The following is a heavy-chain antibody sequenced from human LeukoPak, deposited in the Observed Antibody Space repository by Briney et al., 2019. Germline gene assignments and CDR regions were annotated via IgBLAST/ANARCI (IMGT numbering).Heavy chain of an antibody. CDR3: ARGGYGAHMG. Sequence: GGSLRLSCAASGFTFSSYGMSWVRQAPGMGLEWVSAISGSGGSTYYADSVRGRFTISRDNAKSTLYLQMNSLRAEDTAVYYCARGGYGAHMGWGQGTLVTVSS. CDR1: GFTFSSYG. D-gene: IGHD4-17*01. J-gene: IGHJ4*02. CDR2: ISGSGGST. V-gene: IGHV3-23*01.